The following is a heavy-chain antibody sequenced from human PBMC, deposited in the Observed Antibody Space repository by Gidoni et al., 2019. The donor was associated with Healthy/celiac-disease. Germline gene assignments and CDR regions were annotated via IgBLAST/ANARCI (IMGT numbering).Heavy chain of an antibody. J-gene: IGHJ4*02. D-gene: IGHD2-21*01. CDR1: GYTFPSYG. Sequence: QVQLVQSGAEVTKPGASVKVSCKASGYTFPSYGISWVRQAPGQGREWMGWISAYNGNTNYAQKLQGRVTMTTDTSTSTAYMELRSLRSDDTAVYYCARPMAMVVYCGGDCSSFDFDYWGQGTLVTVSS. V-gene: IGHV1-18*01. CDR3: ARPMAMVVYCGGDCSSFDFDY. CDR2: ISAYNGNT.